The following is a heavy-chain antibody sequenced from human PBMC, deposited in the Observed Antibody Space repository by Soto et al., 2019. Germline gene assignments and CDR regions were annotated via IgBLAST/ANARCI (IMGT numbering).Heavy chain of an antibody. Sequence: PSETLSVTCLLSGGPVTCYHGSFRRRVPGKGLEWIAYPSYTGNTNYNPSLKSRVTTSMDTSKNQLYLKLTSMTAADTAVYYCARDMHAGFTHYFDPCGQGNLVT. CDR3: ARDMHAGFTHYFDP. CDR2: PSYTGNT. D-gene: IGHD1-26*01. V-gene: IGHV4-59*02. CDR1: GGPVTCYH. J-gene: IGHJ5*02.